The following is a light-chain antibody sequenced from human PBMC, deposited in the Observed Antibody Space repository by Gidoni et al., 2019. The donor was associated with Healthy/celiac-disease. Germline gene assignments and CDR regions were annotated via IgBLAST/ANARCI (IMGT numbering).Light chain of an antibody. CDR1: SSNSGSNY. J-gene: IGLJ3*02. CDR3: AAWDDSLSGRV. Sequence: QSVLTQPPSASGTPGQRVTISCSGISSNSGSNYVYWYQQLPGTAPKLLIYRNNQRPSGVPDRFSGAKSGTSASLAISGLRSEDEADYYCAAWDDSLSGRVFGGGTKLTVL. CDR2: RNN. V-gene: IGLV1-47*01.